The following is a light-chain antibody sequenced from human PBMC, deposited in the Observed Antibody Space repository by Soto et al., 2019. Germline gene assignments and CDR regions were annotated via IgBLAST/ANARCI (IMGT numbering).Light chain of an antibody. J-gene: IGKJ5*01. Sequence: EIVLTQSPGTLSLSPGERATLSCRASQSVSRGYLAWYQQKPGQAPRLLIYGTSSRATGIPDRFSASGSGTDFTLTISRREPDDFALYYCQQYDRAPPITFGQGTRLEI. CDR3: QQYDRAPPIT. V-gene: IGKV3-20*01. CDR1: QSVSRGY. CDR2: GTS.